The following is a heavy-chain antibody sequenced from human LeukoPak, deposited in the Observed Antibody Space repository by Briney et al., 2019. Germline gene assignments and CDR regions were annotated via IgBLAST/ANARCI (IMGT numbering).Heavy chain of an antibody. V-gene: IGHV4-38-2*01. J-gene: IGHJ4*02. CDR2: IHHGGNT. CDR1: NYSINTDYF. CDR3: ARTGGGPDQADFDF. D-gene: IGHD3-16*01. Sequence: SETLSLTCAVSNYSINTDYFWGWIRQPPGKGLEWSANIHHGGNTNYNPSFKSRVTISVDTSKNQFSLKLTSVTAADTAVYYCARTGGGPDQADFDFWGQGTPVIVSS.